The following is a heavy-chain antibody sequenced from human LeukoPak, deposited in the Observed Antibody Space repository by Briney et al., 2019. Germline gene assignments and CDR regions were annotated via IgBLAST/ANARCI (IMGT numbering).Heavy chain of an antibody. J-gene: IGHJ4*02. CDR3: ARDPGGGYCRGNSCSPN. CDR2: IYSCGST. V-gene: IGHV3-53*01. CDR1: GFTVSIYY. Sequence: AGGSLRVSCAASGFTVSIYYMSWVRQAPGKGLEWVSIIYSCGSTYYADSVKGRFTISRDSSRNTLYLQMNSLRAADTAVYYCARDPGGGYCRGNSCSPNWAQGTLVTVSS. D-gene: IGHD2-15*01.